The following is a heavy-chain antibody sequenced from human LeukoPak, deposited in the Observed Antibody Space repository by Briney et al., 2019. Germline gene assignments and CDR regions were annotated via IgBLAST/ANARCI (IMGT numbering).Heavy chain of an antibody. Sequence: GESLKISCKGSGYTFSSYWIGWVRQMPGKGLEWMGIIYPGDSDTRYSPSLQGQVTISVDTSIGTAYLQWSSLKASDTAIYYCARRNGFRLDYWGQGTLVTVSS. CDR3: ARRNGFRLDY. J-gene: IGHJ4*02. V-gene: IGHV5-51*01. D-gene: IGHD4-17*01. CDR2: IYPGDSDT. CDR1: GYTFSSYW.